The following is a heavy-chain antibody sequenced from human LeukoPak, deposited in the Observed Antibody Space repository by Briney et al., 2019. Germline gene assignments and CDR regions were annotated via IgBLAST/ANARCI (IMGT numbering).Heavy chain of an antibody. D-gene: IGHD3-10*01. CDR1: GFSFSNYD. V-gene: IGHV3-30*02. Sequence: PGGSLRLSCAASGFSFSNYDIHWVRQAPGKGLEWVAFIRYDGSNKYYADSVKGRFTISRDNSKNTLYLQMNSLRAEDTAVYYCAKCLYGSGSSLFDYWGQGTLVTVSS. J-gene: IGHJ4*02. CDR2: IRYDGSNK. CDR3: AKCLYGSGSSLFDY.